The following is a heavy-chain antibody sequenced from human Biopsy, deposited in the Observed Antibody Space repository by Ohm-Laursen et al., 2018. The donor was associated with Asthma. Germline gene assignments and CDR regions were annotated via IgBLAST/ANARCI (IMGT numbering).Heavy chain of an antibody. V-gene: IGHV1-24*01. CDR2: HDHEEGGT. CDR1: GYILTDLS. J-gene: IGHJ4*02. Sequence: EASVKASCKISGYILTDLSMHWVRQAPGQGLEWMGGHDHEEGGTVNARRFQGRVTMTEDTSTDTAYMELSSLSSDDTAVYYCASDFPKDYVRYNFQFWGQGTLVTVSS. CDR3: ASDFPKDYVRYNFQF. D-gene: IGHD4-17*01.